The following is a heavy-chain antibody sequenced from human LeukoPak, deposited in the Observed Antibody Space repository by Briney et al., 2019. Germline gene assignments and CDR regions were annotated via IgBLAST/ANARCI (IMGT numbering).Heavy chain of an antibody. CDR1: GFTFSSYS. CDR2: ISSSSSYI. V-gene: IGHV3-21*01. J-gene: IGHJ4*02. D-gene: IGHD2-2*01. Sequence: GGSLRLSCAASGFTFSSYSMNWVRQAPGKGLEWVSSISSSSSYIYYADSVKGRFTISRDNAKNSLYLQMNSLRAEDTAVYYCAREWTWDVPDFDYWGQGTLVTVSS. CDR3: AREWTWDVPDFDY.